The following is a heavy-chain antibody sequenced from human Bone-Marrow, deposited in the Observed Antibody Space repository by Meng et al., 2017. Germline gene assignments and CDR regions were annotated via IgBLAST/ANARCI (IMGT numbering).Heavy chain of an antibody. V-gene: IGHV4-39*06. CDR2: IYYSGST. CDR3: ATSNALPALNWFDP. CDR1: GGSLSSRSYY. J-gene: IGHJ5*02. Sequence: RLPLQESGQGLVKPSETLSPLCRVPGGSLSSRSYYWGWIRQPPGKGLEWIGTIYYSGSTYYNPSLNSRVTISVDTSKNQFSLKLNSVTAADTALYYCATSNALPALNWFDPWGRGTLVTVSS. D-gene: IGHD1-1*01.